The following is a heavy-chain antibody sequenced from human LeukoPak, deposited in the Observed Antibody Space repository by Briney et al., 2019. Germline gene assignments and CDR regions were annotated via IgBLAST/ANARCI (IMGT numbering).Heavy chain of an antibody. D-gene: IGHD3-9*01. J-gene: IGHJ4*02. CDR3: AKGDTYYDLLTCFDF. V-gene: IGHV3-23*01. CDR1: GVDFSSYG. CDR2: FSASSTST. Sequence: GGSLRLSCAASGVDFSSYGMSWVRQSPGKGLEWVSTFSASSTSTYYADSVKGRFTISRDNSKNTLYLQMNSLRDEDTAVYYCAKGDTYYDLLTCFDFWGPGTLVTVSS.